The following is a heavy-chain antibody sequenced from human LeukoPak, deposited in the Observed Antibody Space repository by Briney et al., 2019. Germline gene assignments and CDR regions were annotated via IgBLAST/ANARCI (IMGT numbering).Heavy chain of an antibody. CDR1: GFTFSDHA. J-gene: IGHJ3*02. D-gene: IGHD5-18*01. Sequence: PGGSLRLSCAAFGFTFSDHAMDWVRQAPGKGLEWVSYISSSGSTIYYADSVKGRFTISRDNAKNSLYLQMNSLRAEDTAVYYCARGGTAMVSPDAFDIWGQGTMVTVSS. V-gene: IGHV3-11*01. CDR3: ARGGTAMVSPDAFDI. CDR2: ISSSGSTI.